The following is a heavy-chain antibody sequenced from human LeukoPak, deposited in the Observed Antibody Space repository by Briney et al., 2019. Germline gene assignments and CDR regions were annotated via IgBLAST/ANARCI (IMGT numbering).Heavy chain of an antibody. J-gene: IGHJ4*02. D-gene: IGHD6-19*01. Sequence: PGGSLRLSCAASGFTFSSYAMSWVRQAPGKGLEWVSAISGSGGSTYYADSVKGRFTISRDNSKNTLYLQMNSLRAEDTAVYYCAKDQLLLTPPAVAGTQGGYWGQGTLVTVSS. V-gene: IGHV3-23*01. CDR3: AKDQLLLTPPAVAGTQGGY. CDR2: ISGSGGST. CDR1: GFTFSSYA.